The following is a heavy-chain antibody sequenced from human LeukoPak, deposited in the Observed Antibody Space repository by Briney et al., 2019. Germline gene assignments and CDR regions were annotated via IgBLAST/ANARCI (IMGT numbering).Heavy chain of an antibody. V-gene: IGHV3-74*01. Sequence: GGSLRLSCAASGFTFSSYWMHWVRQAPGKGVVWVSRINTDGSSTTYADSVRGRFTISRDNAKNTLYLQMNSLRAEDTAVYYCARDTVPKRFDYWGQGTLVTVSS. CDR2: INTDGSST. J-gene: IGHJ4*02. CDR1: GFTFSSYW. D-gene: IGHD4-11*01. CDR3: ARDTVPKRFDY.